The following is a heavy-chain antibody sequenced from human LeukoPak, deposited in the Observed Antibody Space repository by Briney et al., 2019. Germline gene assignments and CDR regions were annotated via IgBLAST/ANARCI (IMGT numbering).Heavy chain of an antibody. CDR1: GYLFTSYD. CDR3: ARVAYSYGYLKDDY. V-gene: IGHV1-8*01. D-gene: IGHD5-18*01. CDR2: MNPNSGNT. J-gene: IGHJ4*02. Sequence: ASVKVSCKASGYLFTSYDINWVRQATGQGVEWMGWMNPNSGNTGYAQKFQGRVTMTRNTSISKADLDLSSLRAEDAAVYYCARVAYSYGYLKDDYWGQGTLVTVSS.